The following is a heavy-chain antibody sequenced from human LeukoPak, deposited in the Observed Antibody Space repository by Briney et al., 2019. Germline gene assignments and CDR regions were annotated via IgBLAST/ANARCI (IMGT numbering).Heavy chain of an antibody. Sequence: SETLSLTCAVYGGSFSGYYWSWIRQPPGKGLEWIGEINHSGSTNYNPSLKSRVTISVDTSKNQFSLKLSSVTAADTAVYYCARGTMVRGVIRYFDYWGQGTLVTVSS. J-gene: IGHJ4*02. V-gene: IGHV4-34*01. CDR3: ARGTMVRGVIRYFDY. CDR1: GGSFSGYY. CDR2: INHSGST. D-gene: IGHD3-10*01.